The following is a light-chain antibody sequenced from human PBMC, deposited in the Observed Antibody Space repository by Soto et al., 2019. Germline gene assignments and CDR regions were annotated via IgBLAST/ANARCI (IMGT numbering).Light chain of an antibody. CDR3: QQYGSSPRT. J-gene: IGKJ3*01. CDR2: GAS. Sequence: EIVLTQSPGTLSLSPGERATLSCRASQSVSSNYLAWYQQKPGQAPRLLIYGASSRATGIPDRFSGSGSGTDVTLTISRLEPEDFAVDYCQQYGSSPRTFGPVNKVDIK. V-gene: IGKV3-20*01. CDR1: QSVSSNY.